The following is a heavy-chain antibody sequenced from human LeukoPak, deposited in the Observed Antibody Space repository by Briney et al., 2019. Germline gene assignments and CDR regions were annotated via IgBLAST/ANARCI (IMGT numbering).Heavy chain of an antibody. CDR3: AKDIAYGSGSYIGIDY. V-gene: IGHV3-30*18. CDR2: ISYDGSSK. J-gene: IGHJ4*02. CDR1: GFTFSSYG. D-gene: IGHD3-10*01. Sequence: GGSLRLSCAASGFTFSSYGMHWVRQTPDKGLEWMAIISYDGSSKKYADSVKGRFTISRDNSKNTLYLQMNSLRAEDTAVYYCAKDIAYGSGSYIGIDYWGRGTLVTVSS.